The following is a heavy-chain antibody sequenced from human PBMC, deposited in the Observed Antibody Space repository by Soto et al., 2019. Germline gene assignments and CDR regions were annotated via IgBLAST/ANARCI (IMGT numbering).Heavy chain of an antibody. Sequence: SETLSLTCTVSGGSISSYYWSWIRQPPGKGLEWIGYIYYSGSTNYNPSLKSRVTISVDTSKNQFSLKLSSVTAADTAVYYCARGAPGGSYYYGMDVWGQGTTVTVSS. V-gene: IGHV4-59*01. CDR2: IYYSGST. J-gene: IGHJ6*02. CDR3: ARGAPGGSYYYGMDV. CDR1: GGSISSYY.